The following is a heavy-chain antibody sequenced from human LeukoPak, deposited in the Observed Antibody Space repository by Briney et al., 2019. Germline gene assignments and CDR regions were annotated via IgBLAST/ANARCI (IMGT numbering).Heavy chain of an antibody. D-gene: IGHD3-9*01. V-gene: IGHV3-33*07. J-gene: IGHJ4*02. CDR2: IWYDGSSE. CDR1: GFTFSSFG. Sequence: GTSLRLSCAASGFTFSSFGMYWVRQAPGKGLEWVTLIWYDGSSEYYADSMKGRFTISRDNSKNRLYLQINSLRVEDTAVYYCARDSYDILTGYYSGPDYWGQGTLVTVSS. CDR3: ARDSYDILTGYYSGPDY.